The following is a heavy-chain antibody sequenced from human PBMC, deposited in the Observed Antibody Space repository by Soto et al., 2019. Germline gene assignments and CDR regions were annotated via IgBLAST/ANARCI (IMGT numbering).Heavy chain of an antibody. CDR1: GCPISSSSYH. CDR3: ARGSFGFYYDHIPQPPLFDY. V-gene: IGHV4-39*07. CDR2: IYYSGST. Sequence: PSETLSRTCTLSGCPISSSSYHGGWIRQPPGKGLEWIGSIYYSGSTYYNPSLRSRVTISVDTSKNQFSLKLSSVTAVDTAVYYCARGSFGFYYDHIPQPPLFDYWGQGTLVTVSS. D-gene: IGHD3-22*01. J-gene: IGHJ4*02.